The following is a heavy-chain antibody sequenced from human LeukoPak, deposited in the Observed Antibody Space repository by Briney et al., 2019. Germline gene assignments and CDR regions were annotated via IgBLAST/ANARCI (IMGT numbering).Heavy chain of an antibody. Sequence: SETLSLTCTVSGGSISSYYWSWIRQPPGKGLEWIGYIYYSGSTNYNPSLKSRVTISVDTSKNQFSLKLSSVTAADTAVYYCARRRGSDDYVWGSYRFPLGGYFDYWGQGTLVTVSS. CDR1: GGSISSYY. CDR3: ARRRGSDDYVWGSYRFPLGGYFDY. CDR2: IYYSGST. V-gene: IGHV4-59*01. D-gene: IGHD3-16*02. J-gene: IGHJ4*02.